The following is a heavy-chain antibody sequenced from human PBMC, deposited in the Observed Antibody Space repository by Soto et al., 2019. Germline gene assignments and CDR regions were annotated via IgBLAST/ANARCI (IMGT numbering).Heavy chain of an antibody. J-gene: IGHJ6*02. V-gene: IGHV3-43*01. Sequence: GGSLRLSCAASGFTFDDYTMHWVRQAPGKGLEWVSLISWDGGSTYYADSVKGRLTISRDNSKNSLYLQMNSLRTEDTALYYCAKDRSSGGSCSYYYYGMDVWGQGTTVTVSS. CDR2: ISWDGGST. D-gene: IGHD2-15*01. CDR1: GFTFDDYT. CDR3: AKDRSSGGSCSYYYYGMDV.